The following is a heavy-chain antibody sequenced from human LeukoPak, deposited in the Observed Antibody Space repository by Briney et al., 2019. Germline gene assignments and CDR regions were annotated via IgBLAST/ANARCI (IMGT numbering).Heavy chain of an antibody. CDR2: IYHNGVT. V-gene: IGHV4-59*08. CDR1: GGSTSPYY. D-gene: IGHD3-10*01. J-gene: IGHJ4*02. Sequence: SETLSLTCTVSGGSTSPYYWSWIRQPPGKGLEWIAYIYHNGVTVYNPSLKSRLTVSLDTSMSQFSLKMTSVTAADTAVYYCARHANDYGSGSYPFDYWGQGTLVTVSS. CDR3: ARHANDYGSGSYPFDY.